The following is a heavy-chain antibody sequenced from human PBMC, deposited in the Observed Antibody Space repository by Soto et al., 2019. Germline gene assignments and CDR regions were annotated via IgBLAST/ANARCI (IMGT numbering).Heavy chain of an antibody. V-gene: IGHV3-23*01. Sequence: GGSLRLSCAASGFTFSSYAMSWVRKAPGKGLEWVSAISGSGGSTYYADSVKGRFTISRDNSKNTLYLQMNSLRAEDTAVYYCAKDRGAATKHPVDYWGHGTLVTVSS. CDR1: GFTFSSYA. CDR2: ISGSGGST. CDR3: AKDRGAATKHPVDY. D-gene: IGHD1-26*01. J-gene: IGHJ4*01.